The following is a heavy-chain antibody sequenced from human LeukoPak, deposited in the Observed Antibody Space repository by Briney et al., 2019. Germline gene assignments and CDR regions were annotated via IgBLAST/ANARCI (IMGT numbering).Heavy chain of an antibody. CDR2: ISSSSSYI. D-gene: IGHD6-19*01. CDR3: ARGQSSGWYFSDY. J-gene: IGHJ4*02. CDR1: GFTFSSYS. V-gene: IGHV3-21*01. Sequence: GGSLRLSCAASGFTFSSYSMNWARQAPGKGLEWVSSISSSSSYIYYADSVKGRFTISRDNAKNSLYLQMNSLRAEDTAVYYCARGQSSGWYFSDYWGQGTLVTVSS.